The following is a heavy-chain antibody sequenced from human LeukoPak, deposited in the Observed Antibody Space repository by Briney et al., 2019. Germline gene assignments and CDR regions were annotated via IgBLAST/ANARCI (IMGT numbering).Heavy chain of an antibody. CDR2: IYYSGST. Sequence: SETLSLTCTVSGGSISSSSYYWGWIRQPPGKGLEWIGYIYYSGSTNYNPSLKSRVTISVDTSKNQFSLKLSSVTAADTAVYYCARGLEMATIPLDYWGQGTLVTVSS. CDR3: ARGLEMATIPLDY. V-gene: IGHV4-61*05. D-gene: IGHD5-24*01. J-gene: IGHJ4*02. CDR1: GGSISSSSYY.